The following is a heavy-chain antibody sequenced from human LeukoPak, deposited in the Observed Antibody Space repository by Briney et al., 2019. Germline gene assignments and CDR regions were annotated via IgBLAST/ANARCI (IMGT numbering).Heavy chain of an antibody. CDR3: ARPPLGYCSGGSCSFDP. V-gene: IGHV3-7*01. CDR1: GFTFSSYW. CDR2: IKQVGSQK. Sequence: GGSLRLSCAASGFTFSSYWMSWVRQAPGKGLVWVATIKQVGSQKYYVDSVKGRFTISRDNAKHSDYLQTSSLRGEHTAVYYCARPPLGYCSGGSCSFDPWGQGTLVTVSS. D-gene: IGHD2-15*01. J-gene: IGHJ5*02.